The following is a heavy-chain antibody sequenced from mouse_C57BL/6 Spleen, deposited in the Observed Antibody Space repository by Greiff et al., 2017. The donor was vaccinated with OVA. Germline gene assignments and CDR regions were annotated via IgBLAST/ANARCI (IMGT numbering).Heavy chain of an antibody. CDR1: GFTFSSYT. CDR2: ISGGGGNT. J-gene: IGHJ3*01. Sequence: EVKVVESGGGLVKPGGSLKLSCAASGFTFSSYTMSWVRQTPEKRLEWVATISGGGGNTYYPDSVKGRFTISRDNAKNTLYLQMSSLRSEDTALYYCARGDYYGSSWFAYWGQGTLVTVSA. D-gene: IGHD1-1*01. CDR3: ARGDYYGSSWFAY. V-gene: IGHV5-9*01.